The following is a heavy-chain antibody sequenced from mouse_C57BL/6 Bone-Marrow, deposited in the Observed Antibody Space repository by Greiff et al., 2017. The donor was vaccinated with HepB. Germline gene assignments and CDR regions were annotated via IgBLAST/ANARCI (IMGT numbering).Heavy chain of an antibody. CDR1: GFTFSNYW. Sequence: EVKVEESGGGLVQPGGSMKLSCVASGFTFSNYWMNWVRQSPEKGLEWVAQIRLKSDNYATHYAESVKGRFTISRDDSKSSVYLQMNNLRAEDTRIYYCTSGYLFAYWGQGTLVTVSA. CDR3: TSGYLFAY. D-gene: IGHD3-2*02. CDR2: IRLKSDNYAT. V-gene: IGHV6-3*01. J-gene: IGHJ3*01.